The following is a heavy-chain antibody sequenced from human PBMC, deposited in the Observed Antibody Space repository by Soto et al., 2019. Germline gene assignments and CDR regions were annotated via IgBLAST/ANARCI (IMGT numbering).Heavy chain of an antibody. Sequence: QVQLVQSGAEVKKPGASVKVSCKASGYTFTSYGISWVRQAPGQGLERMGWISAYNGNTNYAQKLQGRVTMTTDTSTSTAYMELMSLRSDDTAVYYCARVEYSSGWYSDWFDPWGQGTLVTVSS. J-gene: IGHJ5*02. CDR1: GYTFTSYG. CDR2: ISAYNGNT. V-gene: IGHV1-18*04. CDR3: ARVEYSSGWYSDWFDP. D-gene: IGHD6-19*01.